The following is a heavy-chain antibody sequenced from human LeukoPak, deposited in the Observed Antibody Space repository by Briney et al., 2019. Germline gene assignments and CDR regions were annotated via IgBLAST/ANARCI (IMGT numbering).Heavy chain of an antibody. CDR1: GFTFSSYA. D-gene: IGHD2-2*01. CDR2: ISGSGRDT. Sequence: SGGSLRLSCAASGFTFSSYAMTWVRQAPGKGLEWVSAISGSGRDTYYTDSVKGRFTISRDNSKNTLYLQMHSLRAEDTAVYYCAKAGAVCSSTSCYANYWGQGTLVTVSS. J-gene: IGHJ4*02. V-gene: IGHV3-23*01. CDR3: AKAGAVCSSTSCYANY.